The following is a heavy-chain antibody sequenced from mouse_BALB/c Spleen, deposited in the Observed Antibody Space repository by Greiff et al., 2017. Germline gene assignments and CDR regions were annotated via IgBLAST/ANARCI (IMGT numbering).Heavy chain of an antibody. CDR1: GYTFTDYY. V-gene: IGHV1-77*01. CDR2: IYPGSGNT. D-gene: IGHD2-2*01. J-gene: IGHJ4*01. Sequence: VKLMESGAELARPGASVKLSCTASGYTFTDYYINWVKQRTGQGLEWIGEIYPGSGNTYYNEKFKGKATLTADKSSSTAYMQLSSLTSEDSAVYFCAMKPGYEGAMDYWGQGTSVTVSS. CDR3: AMKPGYEGAMDY.